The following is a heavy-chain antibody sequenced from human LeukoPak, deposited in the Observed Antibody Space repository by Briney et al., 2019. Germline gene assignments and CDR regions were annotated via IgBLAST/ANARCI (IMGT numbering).Heavy chain of an antibody. CDR1: GFTFSDYY. D-gene: IGHD2-2*01. Sequence: PGGSLRPSCAASGFTFSDYYMGWVRQAPGKGLEWVGRLRDEVNSFTTEYAASVKGRFTISGDDSRNSLYLQMNSLRTEDTAVYYCTRDCAYASRGHPCYYAMDVWGLGTTVTVSS. CDR2: LRDEVNSFTT. J-gene: IGHJ6*02. V-gene: IGHV3-72*01. CDR3: TRDCAYASRGHPCYYAMDV.